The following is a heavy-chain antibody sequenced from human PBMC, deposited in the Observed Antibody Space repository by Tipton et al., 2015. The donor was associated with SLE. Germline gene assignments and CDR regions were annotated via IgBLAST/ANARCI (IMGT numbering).Heavy chain of an antibody. D-gene: IGHD2-15*01. CDR3: ARDGRGYCDNSGCSEYHWFDP. CDR2: LYTTGST. J-gene: IGHJ5*02. Sequence: LRLSCTVSGGSISSGSYYWSWIRQPAGKGLEWIGRLYTTGSTYYNPSLKSRVSMSVDTSKNQFSLRLSSVTAADTAVYYCARDGRGYCDNSGCSEYHWFDPWGQGTLVTVSS. V-gene: IGHV4-61*02. CDR1: GGSISSGSYY.